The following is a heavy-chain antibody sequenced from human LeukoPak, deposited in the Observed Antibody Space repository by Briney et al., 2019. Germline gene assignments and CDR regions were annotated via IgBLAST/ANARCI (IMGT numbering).Heavy chain of an antibody. Sequence: ASVKVSCKASGYTFTSHAMHWVRQAPGQRLEWMGWINASNGNTKYSQKFQGRVTITRDTSASTAYMELSSLRSEDTAVYYCARLTYYYDSSGQNWFDPWGQGTLVTVSS. CDR3: ARLTYYYDSSGQNWFDP. CDR2: INASNGNT. V-gene: IGHV1-3*01. CDR1: GYTFTSHA. D-gene: IGHD3-22*01. J-gene: IGHJ5*02.